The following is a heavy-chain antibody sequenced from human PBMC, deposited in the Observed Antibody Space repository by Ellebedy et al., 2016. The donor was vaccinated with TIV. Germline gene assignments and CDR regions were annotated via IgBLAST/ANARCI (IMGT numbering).Heavy chain of an antibody. J-gene: IGHJ5*02. V-gene: IGHV1-46*01. CDR2: INPSGGST. CDR3: ARGSMIVVVMATWWFDP. D-gene: IGHD3-22*01. CDR1: GYTFTGYY. Sequence: AASVKVSCKASGYTFTGYYMHWVRQAPGQGLEWMGIINPSGGSTSYAQKFQGRVTMTRDTSTSTVYMELSSLRSEDTAVYYCARGSMIVVVMATWWFDPWGQGTLVTVSS.